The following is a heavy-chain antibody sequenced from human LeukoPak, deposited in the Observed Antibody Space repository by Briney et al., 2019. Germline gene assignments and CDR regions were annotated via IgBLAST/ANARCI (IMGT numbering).Heavy chain of an antibody. CDR3: ARDAPYYDYVWGSYRYTEDAFDI. D-gene: IGHD3-16*02. J-gene: IGHJ3*02. V-gene: IGHV4-30-4*08. CDR1: GGSISSGDYY. CDR2: IYYSGST. Sequence: SETLSLTCTVSGGSISSGDYYWSWIRQPPGKGLEWIGYIYYSGSTYYNPSLKSRVTISVGTSKNQFSLKLSSVTAADTAVYYCARDAPYYDYVWGSYRYTEDAFDIWGQGTMVTVSS.